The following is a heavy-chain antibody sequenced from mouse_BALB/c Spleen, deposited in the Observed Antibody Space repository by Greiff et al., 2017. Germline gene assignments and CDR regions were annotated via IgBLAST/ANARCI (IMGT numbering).Heavy chain of an antibody. Sequence: EVKLVESGGDLVKPGGSLKLSCAASGFTFSSYGMSWVRQTPDKRLEWVATISSGGSYTYYPDSVKGRFTISRDNAKNTLYLQMSSLKSEDTAMYYGARHPGNYSFYWYFDVWGAGTTVTVSS. CDR1: GFTFSSYG. CDR2: ISSGGSYT. CDR3: ARHPGNYSFYWYFDV. D-gene: IGHD2-1*01. V-gene: IGHV5-6*01. J-gene: IGHJ1*01.